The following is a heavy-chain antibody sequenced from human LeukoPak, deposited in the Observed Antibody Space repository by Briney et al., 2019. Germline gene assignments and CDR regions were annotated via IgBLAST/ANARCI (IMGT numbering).Heavy chain of an antibody. Sequence: ASVKVSCKASGYTFTGYYMHWVRQAPGQGLEWMGWVNPNNGGTNYAQKFQGRVTMTRDTSISTAYMELSRLRSDDTAVYYCARGRHPQYYYDSSGYPDDYWGQGTLVTVSS. CDR2: VNPNNGGT. CDR3: ARGRHPQYYYDSSGYPDDY. V-gene: IGHV1-2*02. CDR1: GYTFTGYY. D-gene: IGHD3-22*01. J-gene: IGHJ4*02.